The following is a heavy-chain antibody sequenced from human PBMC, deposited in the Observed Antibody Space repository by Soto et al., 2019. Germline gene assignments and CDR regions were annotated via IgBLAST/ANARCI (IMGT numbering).Heavy chain of an antibody. CDR3: ARARLDTPALEY. D-gene: IGHD2-2*01. Sequence: GGSLRLSCAVSGFTFSGYAMHWVRQAPGKGLEWVAVMSYDGSDKDYADSVKGRFTISRDNSKNTLYLQMSSLRAEDTAVYYCARARLDTPALEYWGQGTLVTVSS. CDR2: MSYDGSDK. CDR1: GFTFSGYA. V-gene: IGHV3-30*19. J-gene: IGHJ4*02.